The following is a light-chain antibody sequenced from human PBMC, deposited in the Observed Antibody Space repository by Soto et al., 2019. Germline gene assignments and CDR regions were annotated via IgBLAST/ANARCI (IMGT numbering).Light chain of an antibody. J-gene: IGKJ1*01. V-gene: IGKV1-12*01. Sequence: DIQMTQSPSSVYASVGDRVTISCRASQSISTWLAWYEQKPGKAPKVLIYVESTLQSGLPSRFSGSGSGKQFTLTISCLQPEDFATFFCQQANSFPRTFGQGTKVE. CDR3: QQANSFPRT. CDR1: QSISTW. CDR2: VES.